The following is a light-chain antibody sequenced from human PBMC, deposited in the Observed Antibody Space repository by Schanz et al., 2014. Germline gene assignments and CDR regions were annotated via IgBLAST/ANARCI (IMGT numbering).Light chain of an antibody. V-gene: IGLV2-23*02. CDR3: SSYSNSGTFWV. CDR1: SSDVGSYNL. J-gene: IGLJ3*02. Sequence: QSALTQPASVSGSPGQSITISCTGTSSDVGSYNLVSWYQQHPNIAPKLIIYEVIKRPSGVLNRFSGSKSGNTASLTISGLQAEDEADYYCSSYSNSGTFWVLGGGTKLTVL. CDR2: EVI.